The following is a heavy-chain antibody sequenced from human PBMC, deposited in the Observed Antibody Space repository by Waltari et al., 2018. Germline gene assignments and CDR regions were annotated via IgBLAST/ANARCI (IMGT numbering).Heavy chain of an antibody. CDR3: AKDEGARLAPTFGMDA. V-gene: IGHV3-23*01. J-gene: IGHJ6*02. D-gene: IGHD3-3*01. CDR1: GFPFSTYT. Sequence: EMQLLESGGDLVHPGGSLRLSCAASGFPFSTYTMNRVRQAPGKGLGGVAVMTARGLIHYGDAVKGQFTISRDNSKNTLYLQMNSLRVEDTARYYCAKDEGARLAPTFGMDAWGQGTTVIVSS. CDR2: MTARGLI.